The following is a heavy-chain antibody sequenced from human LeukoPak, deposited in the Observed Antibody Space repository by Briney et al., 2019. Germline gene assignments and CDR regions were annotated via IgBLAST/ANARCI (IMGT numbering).Heavy chain of an antibody. Sequence: GGSLRLSCLASGFTFSHYWMTWVRRAPGRGLEWVANMNQLGNEIYYADSVKGRFTISRDNSKNSLYLQMNSLRAEDTAVYYCARDYVGSSGPDYWGQGTLVTVSS. CDR1: GFTFSHYW. J-gene: IGHJ4*02. D-gene: IGHD6-19*01. V-gene: IGHV3-7*01. CDR3: ARDYVGSSGPDY. CDR2: MNQLGNEI.